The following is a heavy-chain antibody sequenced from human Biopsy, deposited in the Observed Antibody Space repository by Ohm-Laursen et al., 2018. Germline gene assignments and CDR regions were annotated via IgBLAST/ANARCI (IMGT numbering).Heavy chain of an antibody. CDR2: IYYSRST. J-gene: IGHJ6*02. V-gene: IGHV4-59*01. D-gene: IGHD2/OR15-2a*01. CDR1: GGSISSDY. Sequence: PSQTLSLTCTVSGGSISSDYWSWIRQTPGKGLEWIGYIYYSRSTNYNPSLKSRVTISVDTSKNQFSLRLNSVTAADTAVYYCARATNSTGWPYYYFYGMDVWGQGTTVTVSS. CDR3: ARATNSTGWPYYYFYGMDV.